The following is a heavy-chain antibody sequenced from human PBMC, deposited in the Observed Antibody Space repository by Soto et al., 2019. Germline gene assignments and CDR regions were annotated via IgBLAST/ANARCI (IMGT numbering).Heavy chain of an antibody. J-gene: IGHJ4*02. CDR1: GGSISSGDYC. V-gene: IGHV4-30-4*01. CDR2: IYYSGST. Sequence: QVQLQESGPGLVKPSQTLSLTCTVSGGSISSGDYCWSWIRQPPGKGLEWIGYIYYSGSTYYNPSLKSRVTISVDTSKNQFSLKLSSVTAADTAVYYCARAPGIAAAGPDYWGQGTLVTVSS. CDR3: ARAPGIAAAGPDY. D-gene: IGHD6-13*01.